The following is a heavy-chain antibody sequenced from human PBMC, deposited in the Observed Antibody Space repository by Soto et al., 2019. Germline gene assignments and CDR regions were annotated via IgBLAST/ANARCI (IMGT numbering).Heavy chain of an antibody. V-gene: IGHV4-39*01. J-gene: IGHJ6*03. CDR1: GGSISSSSYY. CDR3: ARRASCYPPICLDYYYYYMDV. Sequence: QLQLQESGPGLVKPSETLSLTCTVSGGSISSSSYYWGWIRQPPGKGLEWIGSIYYSGSTYYNPSLKRRLTISVDTSKNQFSLKLSSVPAADTAVYYSARRASCYPPICLDYYYYYMDVWGKGTTVTVSS. D-gene: IGHD2-2*01. CDR2: IYYSGST.